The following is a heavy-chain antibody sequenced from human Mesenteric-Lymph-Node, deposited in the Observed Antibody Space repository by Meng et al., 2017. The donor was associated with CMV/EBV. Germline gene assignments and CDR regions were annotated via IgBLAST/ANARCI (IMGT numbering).Heavy chain of an antibody. V-gene: IGHV3-21*01. CDR3: ARQYYDSSAQNWFDP. J-gene: IGHJ5*02. CDR1: GFTVSSNY. D-gene: IGHD3-22*01. CDR2: IGSYNNYK. Sequence: GESLKISCAASGFTVSSNYMSWVRQAPGKGLEWVSSIGSYNNYKYYADSVQGRFTISRDDAENSLFLQMNSLRAEDTAVYYCARQYYDSSAQNWFDPWGQGTLVTVSS.